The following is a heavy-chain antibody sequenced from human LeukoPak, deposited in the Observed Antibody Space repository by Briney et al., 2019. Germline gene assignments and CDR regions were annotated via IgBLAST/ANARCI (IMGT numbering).Heavy chain of an antibody. J-gene: IGHJ4*02. CDR1: GGSISSYY. CDR2: IYYSGRT. D-gene: IGHD6-19*01. Sequence: SETLSLTCTVSGGSISSYYWNWIRQPPGKGLEWIGYIYYSGRTSYNPSLKSRVTISVDTSKNQFSLQLDSVTPEDTAVYYCARDNVETSGWSTFDYWGQGTLVTVSS. CDR3: ARDNVETSGWSTFDY. V-gene: IGHV4-59*12.